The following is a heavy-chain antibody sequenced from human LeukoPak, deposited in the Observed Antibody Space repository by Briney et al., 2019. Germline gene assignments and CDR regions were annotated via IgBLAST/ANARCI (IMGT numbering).Heavy chain of an antibody. CDR1: GGSISSYY. D-gene: IGHD6-13*01. V-gene: IGHV4-59*08. CDR2: IYYSGST. Sequence: SETLSLTCTVSGGSISSYYWSWIRQPPGKGLEWIGYIYYSGSTNYNPSLKSRVTISVDTSKNQFSLKLSSVTAADTAVYYCARQEGSSLDYWGQGTLFTVSS. CDR3: ARQEGSSLDY. J-gene: IGHJ4*02.